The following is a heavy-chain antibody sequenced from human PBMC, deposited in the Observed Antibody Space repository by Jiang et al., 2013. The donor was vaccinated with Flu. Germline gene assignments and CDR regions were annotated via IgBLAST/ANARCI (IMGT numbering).Heavy chain of an antibody. V-gene: IGHV4-61*02. CDR2: IYTSGST. CDR1: GGSISSGSYY. CDR3: AREGGQLYQDLYYYYGMDV. Sequence: QLVESGPGLVKPSQTLSLTCTVSGGSISSGSYYWSWIRQPAGKGLEWIGRIYTSGSTNYNPSLKSRVTISVDTSKNQFSLKLSSVTAADTAVYYCAREGGQLYQDLYYYYGMDVWGQGTTVTVSS. J-gene: IGHJ6*02. D-gene: IGHD2-2*02.